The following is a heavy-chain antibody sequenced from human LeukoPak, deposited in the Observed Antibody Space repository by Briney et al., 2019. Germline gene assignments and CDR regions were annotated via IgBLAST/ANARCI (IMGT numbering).Heavy chain of an antibody. J-gene: IGHJ4*02. D-gene: IGHD3-10*01. V-gene: IGHV4-34*01. CDR3: ARGIHVLLWFGELSVENYYFDY. CDR2: INHSGST. Sequence: SETLSLTCAVYGGSFSGYYWSWIRQPPEKGLEWIGEINHSGSTNYNPSLKSRVTISVDTSKNQFSLKLSSVTAADTAVYYCARGIHVLLWFGELSVENYYFDYWGQGTLVTVSS. CDR1: GGSFSGYY.